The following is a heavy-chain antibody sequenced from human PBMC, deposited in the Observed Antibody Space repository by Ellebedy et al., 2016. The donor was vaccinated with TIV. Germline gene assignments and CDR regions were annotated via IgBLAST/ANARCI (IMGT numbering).Heavy chain of an antibody. D-gene: IGHD3-3*02. CDR3: ARGDFTTIFGVIRGNAFDL. J-gene: IGHJ3*01. V-gene: IGHV3-48*02. CDR1: GFTFSSYG. Sequence: GESLKISXVASGFTFSSYGMNWVRQGPGKGLEWISYISFNSSAVTYPDSVKGRFTISRDNAKSSLFLQINSLRDEDTAVYYCARGDFTTIFGVIRGNAFDLWGQGTMVTVSS. CDR2: ISFNSSAV.